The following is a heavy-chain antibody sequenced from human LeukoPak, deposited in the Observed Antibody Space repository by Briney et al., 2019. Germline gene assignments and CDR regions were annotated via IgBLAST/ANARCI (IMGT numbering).Heavy chain of an antibody. CDR1: GYTFTGYY. V-gene: IGHV1-46*01. J-gene: IGHJ4*02. CDR3: ARDGRTVTTRSHFDY. D-gene: IGHD4-4*01. CDR2: INPSGGST. Sequence: ASVKVSCKASGYTFTGYYMHWVRQAPGQGLEWMGIINPSGGSTSYAQKFQGRVTMTRDTSTSTVYMELSSLRSEDTAVYYCARDGRTVTTRSHFDYWGQGTLVTVSS.